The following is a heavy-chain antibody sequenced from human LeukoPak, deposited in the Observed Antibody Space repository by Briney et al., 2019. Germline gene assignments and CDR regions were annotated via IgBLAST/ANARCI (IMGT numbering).Heavy chain of an antibody. CDR3: ARDQDWNDRGGLDY. Sequence: HPGGSLRLSCAASGFTFSSYEMNWVRQAPGKGLEWVSYISSSGSTIYYADSVKGRFTISRDNAKNSLYLQMNSLRAEDTAVYYCARDQDWNDRGGLDYWGQGTLVTVSS. V-gene: IGHV3-48*03. CDR1: GFTFSSYE. D-gene: IGHD1-1*01. CDR2: ISSSGSTI. J-gene: IGHJ4*02.